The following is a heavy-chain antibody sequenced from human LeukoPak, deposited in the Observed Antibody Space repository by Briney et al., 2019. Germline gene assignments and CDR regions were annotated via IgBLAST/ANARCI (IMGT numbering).Heavy chain of an antibody. CDR1: GYXFTXYG. Sequence: KXSXXASGYXFTXYGXSWVRQAPGQGLEWVGWISAYNGNTNYAQKLQGRVTMTTDTSTSTAYMELRSLRSDDTAVYYCARDYPGFFDYWGQGTLVTVSS. J-gene: IGHJ4*02. CDR2: ISAYNGNT. CDR3: ARDYPGFFDY. V-gene: IGHV1-18*01.